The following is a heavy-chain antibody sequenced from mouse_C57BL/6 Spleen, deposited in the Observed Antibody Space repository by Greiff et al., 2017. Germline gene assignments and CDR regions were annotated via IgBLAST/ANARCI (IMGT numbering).Heavy chain of an antibody. CDR3: ARSTMITDFDY. CDR1: GYTFTSYG. J-gene: IGHJ2*01. D-gene: IGHD2-4*01. CDR2: IYPRSGNT. V-gene: IGHV1-81*01. Sequence: VQLVESGAELARPGASVKLSCKASGYTFTSYGISWVKQRTGQGLEWIGEIYPRSGNTYYNEKFKGKATLTADKSSSTAYMELRSLTSEDSAVYFCARSTMITDFDYWGQGTTLTVSS.